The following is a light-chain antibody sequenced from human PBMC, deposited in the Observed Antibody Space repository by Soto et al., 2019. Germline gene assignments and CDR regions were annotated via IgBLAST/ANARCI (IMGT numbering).Light chain of an antibody. CDR1: QSISSY. Sequence: DIQMTQSPSSLSASVGDRVTITCRASQSISSYLNWYQQKPGKAPKLLIYAASSLQSGVPSRFSGSGSGTDFTLTISRLEPEDFAVYYCQLYGDSPTFGGGTKVEIK. J-gene: IGKJ4*01. CDR2: AAS. V-gene: IGKV1-39*02. CDR3: QLYGDSPT.